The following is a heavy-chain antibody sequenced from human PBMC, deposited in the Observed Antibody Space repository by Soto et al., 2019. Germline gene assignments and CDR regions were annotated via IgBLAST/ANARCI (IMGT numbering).Heavy chain of an antibody. V-gene: IGHV5-10-1*01. J-gene: IGHJ6*02. CDR3: ARRVGEAPYYYYASDV. Sequence: PGESLKISCKGSGYSFTSYWISWVRQMPGKGLEWMGRIDPSDSYTNYSPSFQGHVTISADKSISTAYLQWSSLKASDTAVYYCARRVGEAPYYYYASDVWGQGTTVTVSS. D-gene: IGHD1-26*01. CDR1: GYSFTSYW. CDR2: IDPSDSYT.